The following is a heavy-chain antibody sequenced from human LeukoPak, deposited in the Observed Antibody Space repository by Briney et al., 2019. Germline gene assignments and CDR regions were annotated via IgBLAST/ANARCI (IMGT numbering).Heavy chain of an antibody. D-gene: IGHD3-9*01. CDR2: ISGYSGPA. V-gene: IGHV3-48*04. Sequence: GGSLRLSCAASGVSLSSYGLSWGRQAPGKGLQWVSYISGYSGPAYYAHSVEGRFTISRDNAKNSVFLQINSVRAEDTAVYYWGRDLDTGNYFFGYWGQGPPVIVSS. J-gene: IGHJ4*02. CDR1: GVSLSSYG. CDR3: GRDLDTGNYFFGY.